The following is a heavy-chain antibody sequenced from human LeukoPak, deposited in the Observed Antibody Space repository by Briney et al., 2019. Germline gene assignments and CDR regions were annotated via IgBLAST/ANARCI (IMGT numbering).Heavy chain of an antibody. CDR1: GFIFNDYS. Sequence: GGSLRLSCVGSGFIFNDYSMNWVRQAPGKGPEWVSYISSRSSTIYYADSVKGRFTISRDNAKNSLYLQMNSLRAEDTAVYYCARDLCSTTSCLDYWGQGALVTVSS. CDR2: ISSRSSTI. D-gene: IGHD2-2*01. J-gene: IGHJ4*02. CDR3: ARDLCSTTSCLDY. V-gene: IGHV3-48*04.